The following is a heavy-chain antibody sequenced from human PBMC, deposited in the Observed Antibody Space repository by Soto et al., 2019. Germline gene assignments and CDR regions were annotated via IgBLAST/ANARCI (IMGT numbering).Heavy chain of an antibody. D-gene: IGHD1-26*01. CDR2: IYPGDPDT. V-gene: IGHV5-51*01. CDR3: ARLTPSIVGASRGAFDI. CDR1: GYSFTSYW. Sequence: GESLKISCKGSGYSFTSYWIGWVRQMPGKGLEWMGIIYPGDPDTRYSPSFQGQVTISADKSISTAYLQWSSLKASDTAMYYCARLTPSIVGASRGAFDIWGQGTMVTVSS. J-gene: IGHJ3*02.